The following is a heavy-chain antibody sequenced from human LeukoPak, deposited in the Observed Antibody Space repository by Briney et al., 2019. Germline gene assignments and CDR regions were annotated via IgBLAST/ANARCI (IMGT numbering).Heavy chain of an antibody. Sequence: GGSLRLSYAASGFTFSSYGMHWVRQAPGKGLEWVAVIWYDGGNKYYADSVKGRFTISRDNSKNTLYLQMNSLRAEDTAVYYCAKDEGYRSSWYSYWGQGTLVTVSS. CDR1: GFTFSSYG. J-gene: IGHJ4*02. CDR2: IWYDGGNK. D-gene: IGHD6-13*01. V-gene: IGHV3-33*06. CDR3: AKDEGYRSSWYSY.